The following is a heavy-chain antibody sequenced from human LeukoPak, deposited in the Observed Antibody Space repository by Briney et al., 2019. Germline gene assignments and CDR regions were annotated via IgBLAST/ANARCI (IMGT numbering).Heavy chain of an antibody. CDR3: ARDWSITMVRGVPFDY. V-gene: IGHV7-4-1*02. CDR1: GYTFTSYA. Sequence: ASVKVSCKASGYTFTSYAMNWVRQAPGQGLEWMGWINTNTGNPTYAQGFTGRFVFSLDTSVSTAYLQISSLKAEDTAVYYCARDWSITMVRGVPFDYWGQGTLVTVSS. J-gene: IGHJ4*02. D-gene: IGHD3-10*01. CDR2: INTNTGNP.